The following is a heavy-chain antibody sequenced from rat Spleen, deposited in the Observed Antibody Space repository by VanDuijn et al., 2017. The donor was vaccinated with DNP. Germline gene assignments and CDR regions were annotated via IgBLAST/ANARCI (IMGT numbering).Heavy chain of an antibody. V-gene: IGHV5-17*01. CDR1: GFTFSDYA. CDR2: MSYDGRRT. D-gene: IGHD1-7*01. Sequence: EVQLVESGGGLVQPGRSLKLSCAASGFTFSDYAMAWVRQAPKKGLEWVATMSYDGRRTYYRDSVKDRFTISRDDAKSTLYLQMDSPRSEDTATYYCATSSYFGYDYGFAYWGQGTLVTVSS. J-gene: IGHJ3*01. CDR3: ATSSYFGYDYGFAY.